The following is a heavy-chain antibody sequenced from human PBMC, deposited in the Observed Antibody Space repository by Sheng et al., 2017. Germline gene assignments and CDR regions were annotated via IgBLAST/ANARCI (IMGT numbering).Heavy chain of an antibody. J-gene: IGHJ6*02. D-gene: IGHD3-3*01. Sequence: EVQLVESGGGLVKPGGSLRLSCAASGFTFSNAWMSWVRQAPGKGLEWVGRIKSKTDGGTTDYAAPVKGRFTISRDDSKNTLYLQMNSLKTEDTAVYYCCCGHYDFWSGYPGDDYYGMDVWGQGTTVTVSS. CDR2: IKSKTDGGTT. CDR3: CCGHYDFWSGYPGDDYYGMDV. CDR1: GFTFSNAW. V-gene: IGHV3-15*01.